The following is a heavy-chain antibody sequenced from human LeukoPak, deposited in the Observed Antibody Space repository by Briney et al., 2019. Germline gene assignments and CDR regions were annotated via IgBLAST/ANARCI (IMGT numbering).Heavy chain of an antibody. CDR2: ISDSGGDT. D-gene: IGHD6-13*01. V-gene: IGHV3-23*01. CDR1: GFTFSNYA. J-gene: IGHJ4*02. CDR3: AKPWLLYSSTRYDY. Sequence: GGSLRLSCAASGFTFSNYAMTWVRQAPEKGLEWDSGISDSGGDTYYADSVKGRFIISRDNSKGTLYLQMNSLRVEDTAVYYCAKPWLLYSSTRYDYWGQGTLVTVSS.